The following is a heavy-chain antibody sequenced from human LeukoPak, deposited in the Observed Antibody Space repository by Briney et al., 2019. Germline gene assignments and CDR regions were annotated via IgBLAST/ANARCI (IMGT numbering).Heavy chain of an antibody. CDR1: GGSISSYY. J-gene: IGHJ4*02. CDR3: ARMGIFGVVRYFDY. V-gene: IGHV4-59*08. CDR2: IYYSGST. Sequence: ASQTLSLTCTVSGGSISSYYWSWIRQPPGKELEWIGYIYYSGSTNYNPSLKSRVTISEDTSKNQFSLKLSSVTAADTAVYYCARMGIFGVVRYFDYWGQGTLVTVSS. D-gene: IGHD3-3*01.